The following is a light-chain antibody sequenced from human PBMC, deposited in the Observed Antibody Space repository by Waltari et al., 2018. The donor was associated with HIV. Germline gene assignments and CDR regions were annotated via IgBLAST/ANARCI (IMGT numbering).Light chain of an antibody. V-gene: IGKV3-11*01. CDR2: GAS. CDR1: QSVRAY. Sequence: DIVLTQSPATLSLSPLGRATLSCRASQSVRAYLAWYQQKPGQAPRLLIYGASSRATGIPARFSGSGSGTDFTLTISSLEPGDFAVYYCQHRSNWPITFGQGTRLEIK. J-gene: IGKJ5*01. CDR3: QHRSNWPIT.